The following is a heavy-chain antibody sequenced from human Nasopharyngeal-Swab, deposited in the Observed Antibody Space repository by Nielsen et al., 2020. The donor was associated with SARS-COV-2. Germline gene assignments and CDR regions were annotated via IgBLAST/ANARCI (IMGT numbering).Heavy chain of an antibody. D-gene: IGHD2-15*01. CDR3: ARGGYCSGAGCYSYYFYHYMDV. CDR2: ISGSGDAT. V-gene: IGHV3-23*01. J-gene: IGHJ6*03. CDR1: GFTFTSYA. Sequence: GGSLRLSCAASGFTFTSYAMSWVRRAPGKGLEWVSGISGSGDATYYADSVKGRFTVSRDNSKSTLYLQMNSLRAEDTAVYYCARGGYCSGAGCYSYYFYHYMDVWGKGTTVTVSS.